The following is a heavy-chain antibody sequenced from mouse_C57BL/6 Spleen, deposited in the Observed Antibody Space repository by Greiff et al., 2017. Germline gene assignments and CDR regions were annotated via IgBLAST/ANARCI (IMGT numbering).Heavy chain of an antibody. CDR1: GYSFTGYY. V-gene: IGHV1-42*01. Sequence: EVQLQQPGPELVKPGASVKISCKASGYSFTGYYMNWVKQSPEKSLEWIGEINPSTGGTTYNQKFKAKATLTVDKSSSTAYMQLKSLTSEDSAVYYGASYDYDAAYYAMDYWGQGTSVTVAS. D-gene: IGHD2-4*01. CDR2: INPSTGGT. CDR3: ASYDYDAAYYAMDY. J-gene: IGHJ4*01.